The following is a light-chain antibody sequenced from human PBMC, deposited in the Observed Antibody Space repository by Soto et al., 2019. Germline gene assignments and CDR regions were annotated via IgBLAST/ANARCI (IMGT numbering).Light chain of an antibody. J-gene: IGKJ3*01. CDR1: QSVRNN. Sequence: EIMMTQSPATLSVSPGERATLSCRASQSVRNNLAWYQQKPGQAPRLLIYGASSRATGIPDRFSGSGSGTDFTLTISRLEPEDFAVYYCQQYGSSLFTFGPGTKVDIK. V-gene: IGKV3-20*01. CDR2: GAS. CDR3: QQYGSSLFT.